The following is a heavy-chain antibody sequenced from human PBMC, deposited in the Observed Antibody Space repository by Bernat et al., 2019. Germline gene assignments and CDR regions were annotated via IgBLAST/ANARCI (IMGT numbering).Heavy chain of an antibody. J-gene: IGHJ4*02. CDR2: IYYSGST. D-gene: IGHD4-23*01. CDR1: GGSISSYY. Sequence: QVQLQESGPGLVKPSETLSLTCTVSGGSISSYYWSWIRQPPGKGLGWIGYIYYSGSTNYNPSLKSRVTISVDTSKNQFSLKLSSVTAADTAVYYCARDYGGNSALAYWGQGTLVTVSS. CDR3: ARDYGGNSALAY. V-gene: IGHV4-59*01.